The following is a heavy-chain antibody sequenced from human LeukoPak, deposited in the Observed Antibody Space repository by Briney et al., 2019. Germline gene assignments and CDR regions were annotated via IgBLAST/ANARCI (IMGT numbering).Heavy chain of an antibody. CDR2: IYYSGST. CDR3: ARDSRYSSSWYLNYWYFDL. CDR1: GGSISSYY. V-gene: IGHV4-59*01. J-gene: IGHJ2*01. Sequence: SETLSLTCTVSGGSISSYYWSWIRQPPGKGLEWIGYIYYSGSTNYNPSLKSRVTISVDTSKNQFSLKLSSVTAADTAVYYCARDSRYSSSWYLNYWYFDLWGRGTLVTVSS. D-gene: IGHD6-13*01.